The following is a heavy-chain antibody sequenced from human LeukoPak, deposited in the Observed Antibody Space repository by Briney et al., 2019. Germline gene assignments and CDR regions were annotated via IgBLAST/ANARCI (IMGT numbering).Heavy chain of an antibody. J-gene: IGHJ4*02. CDR3: ARDGVAAAGIDY. V-gene: IGHV3-7*03. D-gene: IGHD6-13*01. Sequence: GGSLRLSCTASGFIFSSHWMTWVRQSPGKGLEWVANIKQDGSEKYYVDSVKGRFTISRDNAKNSLYLQMNSLRAEDTAVYYCARDGVAAAGIDYWGQGTLVTVSS. CDR1: GFIFSSHW. CDR2: IKQDGSEK.